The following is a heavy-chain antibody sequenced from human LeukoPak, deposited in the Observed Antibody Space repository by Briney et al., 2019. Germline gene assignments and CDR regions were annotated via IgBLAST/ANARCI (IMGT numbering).Heavy chain of an antibody. V-gene: IGHV1-69*01. Sequence: GSSVKVSCKASGGTFSSYAISWVRQAPGQGLEWMGGIIPILGTANYAQKFQGRVTITADESTSTAYMELSSLRSEDTAVYYCARGLVGATTSGVDYRGQGTLVTVSS. CDR2: IIPILGTA. J-gene: IGHJ4*02. CDR3: ARGLVGATTSGVDY. D-gene: IGHD1-26*01. CDR1: GGTFSSYA.